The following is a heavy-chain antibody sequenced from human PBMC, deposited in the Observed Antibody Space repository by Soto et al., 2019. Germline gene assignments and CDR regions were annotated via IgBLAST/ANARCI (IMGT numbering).Heavy chain of an antibody. V-gene: IGHV4-39*01. CDR3: ARTNYYDSSGYYDY. D-gene: IGHD3-22*01. J-gene: IGHJ4*02. CDR1: DGSISSSSYY. Sequence: SETLSLTCTVSDGSISSSSYYWGWIRQPPGKGLEWIGSIYYSGSTYYNPSLKSRVTISVDTSKNQFSLKLSSVTAADTAVYYCARTNYYDSSGYYDYWGQGTLVTVSS. CDR2: IYYSGST.